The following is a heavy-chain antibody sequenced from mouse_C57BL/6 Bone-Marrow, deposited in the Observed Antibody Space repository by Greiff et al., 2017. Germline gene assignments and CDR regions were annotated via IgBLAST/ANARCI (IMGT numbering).Heavy chain of an antibody. CDR2: IDPENGDT. CDR3: TTHYYGSSYAMDY. D-gene: IGHD1-1*01. V-gene: IGHV14-4*01. CDR1: GFNVKDDY. J-gene: IGHJ4*01. Sequence: VHVKQSGAELVRPGASVKLSCTASGFNVKDDYMHWVKQRPEQGLEWIGWIDPENGDTEYASKFQGKATITADTSSNTAYLQLSSLTSDDTAVYYCTTHYYGSSYAMDYWGQGTSVTVSS.